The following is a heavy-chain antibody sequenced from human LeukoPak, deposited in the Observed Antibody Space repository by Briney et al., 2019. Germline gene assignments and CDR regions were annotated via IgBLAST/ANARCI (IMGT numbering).Heavy chain of an antibody. CDR1: GGTLSNSA. J-gene: IGHJ5*02. D-gene: IGHD4-17*01. Sequence: PSVKVSCKTSGGTLSNSAISWVRQAPGQRLKWLGGIMPLFGTAGYAQKFQGRVTITKDESTRTVYLELTSLTSHDKAVSYCSRVVQGDYGSGWFAPWGQGTLVSVSS. V-gene: IGHV1-69*05. CDR3: SRVVQGDYGSGWFAP. CDR2: IMPLFGTA.